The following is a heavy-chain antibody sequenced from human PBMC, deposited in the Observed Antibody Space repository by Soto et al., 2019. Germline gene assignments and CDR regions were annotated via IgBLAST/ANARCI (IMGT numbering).Heavy chain of an antibody. J-gene: IGHJ1*01. CDR3: ARVVPGYCSSTSCYAREYFQH. D-gene: IGHD2-2*01. CDR1: GYTFTSYG. CDR2: ISAYNGNT. Sequence: QVQLVQSGAEVKKPGASVKVSCKASGYTFTSYGISWVRQAPGQGLEWMGWISAYNGNTNYAQKLQGRVTMTTDTSTSTAYMELRSLRSDDTAVYYCARVVPGYCSSTSCYAREYFQHWGQGTLVTVSS. V-gene: IGHV1-18*01.